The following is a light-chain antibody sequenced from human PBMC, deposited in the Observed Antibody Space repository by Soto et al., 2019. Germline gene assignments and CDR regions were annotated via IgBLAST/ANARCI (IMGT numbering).Light chain of an antibody. CDR3: QQYNNWPPIT. J-gene: IGKJ5*01. CDR2: GAS. Sequence: EIVLTQSPATLSLSPGERATLSCRASQSVSSYLAWYQQKPGQAPRLLIYGASSRATGIPDRFSGSGSGTEFTLTIGSLQSEDFAIYYCQQYNNWPPITFGQGTRLEIK. CDR1: QSVSSY. V-gene: IGKV3D-15*01.